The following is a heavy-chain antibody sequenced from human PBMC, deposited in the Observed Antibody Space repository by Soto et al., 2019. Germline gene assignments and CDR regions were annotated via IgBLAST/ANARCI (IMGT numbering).Heavy chain of an antibody. CDR3: ASDPYYYASYY. CDR2: ISGSGSTI. CDR1: GFTFSDHY. J-gene: IGHJ4*02. V-gene: IGHV3-11*01. Sequence: SCAASGFTFSDHYMTWIRQAPGKGLEWVAKISGSGSTIYYADSVKGRFTVSRDNAKNSLYLQMDSLRAEDTAVYYCASDPYYYASYYWGQGPLVTVSS. D-gene: IGHD3-10*01.